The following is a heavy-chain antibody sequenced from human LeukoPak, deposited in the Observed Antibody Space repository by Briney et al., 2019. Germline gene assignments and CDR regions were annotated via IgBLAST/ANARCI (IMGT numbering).Heavy chain of an antibody. Sequence: GASVKVSCKASGYTFTSFGISWVRQAPGQGLEWMGWISAYSGNTNSAQKFQGRVTMTTDTSTSTAYMELRSLRSDDTAVFYCTRDLGVDTSMIFFDYWGQGTLVTVSS. CDR1: GYTFTSFG. V-gene: IGHV1-18*01. J-gene: IGHJ4*02. CDR3: TRDLGVDTSMIFFDY. CDR2: ISAYSGNT. D-gene: IGHD5-18*01.